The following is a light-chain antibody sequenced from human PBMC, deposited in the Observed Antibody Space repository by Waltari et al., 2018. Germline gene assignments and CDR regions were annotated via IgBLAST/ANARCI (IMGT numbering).Light chain of an antibody. J-gene: IGKJ1*01. V-gene: IGKV1-5*03. CDR3: QQYNISPLT. Sequence: DIQMTQSPSTLSASVGDRVTITCRASQSISTWLAWYQKKPGEAPKLLIYRASSLQSGVPSSFSGSGSGTEFTLTISSLQPDDFATYYCQQYNISPLTFGQGTKVEIK. CDR2: RAS. CDR1: QSISTW.